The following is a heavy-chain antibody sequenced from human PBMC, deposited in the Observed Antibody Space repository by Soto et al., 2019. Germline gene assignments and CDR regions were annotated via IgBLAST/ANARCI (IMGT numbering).Heavy chain of an antibody. Sequence: QLPLQESGSGMVKPSQTLALTCAVSGGSISSGGLSRSLVPQPPRKGLELDGDIYHCGSTYYNPSRKSRVTIAVDRSKNHFSLKLSSVTAADTAVYYCAAGGGLPRYYWGQGTLVTVSS. D-gene: IGHD5-12*01. J-gene: IGHJ4*02. V-gene: IGHV4-30-2*01. CDR1: GGSISSGGLS. CDR2: IYHCGST. CDR3: AAGGGLPRYY.